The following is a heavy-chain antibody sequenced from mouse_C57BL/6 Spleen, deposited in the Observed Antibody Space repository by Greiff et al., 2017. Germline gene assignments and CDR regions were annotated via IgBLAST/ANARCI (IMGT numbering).Heavy chain of an antibody. CDR1: GYTFTSYW. D-gene: IGHD1-1*01. Sequence: VQLQQPGAELVRPGSSVKLSCKASGYTFTSYWMDWVKQRPGQGLEWIGNIYPSDSETHYNQKFKDKATLTVDKSSSTAYMQLSSLTSEDSAVYYCARRGYGSSYGWYFDVWGTGTTVTVSS. V-gene: IGHV1-61*01. J-gene: IGHJ1*03. CDR3: ARRGYGSSYGWYFDV. CDR2: IYPSDSET.